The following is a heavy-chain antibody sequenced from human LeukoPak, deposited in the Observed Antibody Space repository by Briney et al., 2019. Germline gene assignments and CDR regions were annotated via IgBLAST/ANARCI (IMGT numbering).Heavy chain of an antibody. Sequence: SGGSLRLSCAASGFTFSSYAMSWVRQAPGKGLEWVSAISGSDGSTYYADSAKGRFTISRDNSKNTLYLQMNSLRAEDTAVYYCAHRPGGSGSYYFDYWGQGTLVTVSS. J-gene: IGHJ4*02. V-gene: IGHV3-23*01. CDR2: ISGSDGST. D-gene: IGHD3-22*01. CDR1: GFTFSSYA. CDR3: AHRPGGSGSYYFDY.